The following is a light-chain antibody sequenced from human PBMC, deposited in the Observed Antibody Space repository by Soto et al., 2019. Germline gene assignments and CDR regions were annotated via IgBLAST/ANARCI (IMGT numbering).Light chain of an antibody. J-gene: IGKJ5*01. CDR3: QQYNNWPIT. V-gene: IGKV3-15*01. CDR2: GAS. CDR1: QDISSD. Sequence: ELEMTQSPSTLSVSAGESAALSCRASQDISSDLAWYQQKPGQPPRLLMYGASLRAPGIPARFSGSGSGTEFTLTISSLQSEDFAVYYCQQYNNWPITFGQGTRLEIK.